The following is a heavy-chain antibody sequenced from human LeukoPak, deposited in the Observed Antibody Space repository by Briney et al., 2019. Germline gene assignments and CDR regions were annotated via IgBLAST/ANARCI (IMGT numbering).Heavy chain of an antibody. CDR3: AKEGMGSEATTADGAFDI. D-gene: IGHD1-26*01. CDR2: IYYSGST. V-gene: IGHV4-39*07. CDR1: GGPISSSSYY. Sequence: PSETLSLTCTVSGGPISSSSYYWGWIRQPPGKGLEGIGCIYYSGSTYYNPSLKSRVTISVDTSKNQISLKLSSVTAADTAVYFCAKEGMGSEATTADGAFDIWGQGTTVTVSS. J-gene: IGHJ3*02.